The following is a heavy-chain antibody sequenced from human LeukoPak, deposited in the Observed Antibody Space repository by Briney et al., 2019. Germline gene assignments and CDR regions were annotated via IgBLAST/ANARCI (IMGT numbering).Heavy chain of an antibody. D-gene: IGHD3-10*01. Sequence: SETLSLTCTVSGGSISSYYWSWIRQPPGKGLEWIGYIYYSGSTNYNPSLKSRVTISVDTSKNQFSLKLSSVTAAGTAVYYCASEGYYYGSGSYYNYWGQGTLVTVSS. V-gene: IGHV4-59*08. CDR2: IYYSGST. CDR3: ASEGYYYGSGSYYNY. J-gene: IGHJ4*02. CDR1: GGSISSYY.